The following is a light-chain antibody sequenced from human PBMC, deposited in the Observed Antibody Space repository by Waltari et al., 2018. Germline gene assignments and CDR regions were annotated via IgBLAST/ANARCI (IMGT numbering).Light chain of an antibody. CDR2: DVS. J-gene: IGLJ2*01. CDR3: ASYTSGSTHVA. V-gene: IGLV2-14*01. Sequence: QSALTQPASVSGSPGQSIPIPCTGTRGDFGAYPSFSWYQQFPGKAPKLIIYDVSKRPSGVSNRFSGSKSGDSASLTISGLQVDDEAHYHCASYTSGSTHVAFGGGTQVTVL. CDR1: RGDFGAYPS.